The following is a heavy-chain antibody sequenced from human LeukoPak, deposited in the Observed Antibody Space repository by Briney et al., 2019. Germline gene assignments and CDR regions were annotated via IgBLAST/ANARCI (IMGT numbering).Heavy chain of an antibody. Sequence: GSLRLSCAASGFSVNNNYTSWVRQPAGKGLEWLSVIYTGGNTFYADSVKGRFTVSRDNSKNTLYLQMNSLRADDTAVYYCTKLKGWYGDGYCDHWGQGTLVTVSS. CDR1: GFSVNNNY. J-gene: IGHJ4*02. CDR3: TKLKGWYGDGYCDH. V-gene: IGHV3-53*01. CDR2: IYTGGNT. D-gene: IGHD6-19*01.